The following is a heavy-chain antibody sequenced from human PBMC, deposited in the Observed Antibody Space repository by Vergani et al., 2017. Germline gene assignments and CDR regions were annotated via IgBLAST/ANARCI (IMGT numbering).Heavy chain of an antibody. CDR1: GFSFGDYA. Sequence: EVQLVESGGGLVPPGRSLRLSCAASGFSFGDYAMIWVRQAPGKGLEWVAFIRNKADGGTTEYAASVKGRFTISRDDSKRLAYLQLSGLKTEDTAVYFCSRGRGYSFGYSDYWGQGTLVTVSS. J-gene: IGHJ4*02. CDR3: SRGRGYSFGYSDY. CDR2: IRNKADGGTT. V-gene: IGHV3-49*04. D-gene: IGHD5-18*01.